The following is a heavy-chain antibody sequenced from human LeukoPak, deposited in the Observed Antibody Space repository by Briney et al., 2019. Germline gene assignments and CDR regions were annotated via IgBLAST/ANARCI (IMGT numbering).Heavy chain of an antibody. Sequence: GGSLRLSCTTSGFTFSSSALSWVRQAPGKGLEWVSTISGSGGSTYYADSVKGRFTISRDNAKNSLYLQMKSLRAEDTAVYYCAREGIAAAGEHWGQGTLVTVSS. J-gene: IGHJ1*01. D-gene: IGHD6-13*01. V-gene: IGHV3-23*01. CDR3: AREGIAAAGEH. CDR1: GFTFSSSA. CDR2: ISGSGGST.